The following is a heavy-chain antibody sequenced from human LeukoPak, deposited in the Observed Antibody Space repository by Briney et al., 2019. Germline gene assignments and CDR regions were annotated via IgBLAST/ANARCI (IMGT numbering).Heavy chain of an antibody. D-gene: IGHD5-24*01. CDR1: GFTFSNYA. J-gene: IGHJ4*02. V-gene: IGHV3-23*01. CDR2: ISGSGSST. Sequence: PGGSLRLSCVASGFTFSNYAMSWVRQTPGKGLEWVSSISGSGSSTYYADSVKGRFTISRDNSKNTLYLQMNSLRAEDTALYYCAKDLVAGYNYGFDYWGQGTLVTVSS. CDR3: AKDLVAGYNYGFDY.